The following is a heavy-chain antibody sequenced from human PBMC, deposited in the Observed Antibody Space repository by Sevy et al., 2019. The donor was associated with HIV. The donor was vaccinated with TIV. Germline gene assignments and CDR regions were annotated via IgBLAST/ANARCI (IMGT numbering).Heavy chain of an antibody. V-gene: IGHV3-23*01. Sequence: GGSLRLSCAASGFTFSSYAMSWVRQAPGKGLEWVSAISGSGGSTYYADSVKGRFTISRDNSKNTLYLQMNSLRAEDTAVYYCAKDLSPTLEMVQTPEGPDYWGQGTLVTVSS. CDR3: AKDLSPTLEMVQTPEGPDY. CDR1: GFTFSSYA. J-gene: IGHJ4*02. D-gene: IGHD1-1*01. CDR2: ISGSGGST.